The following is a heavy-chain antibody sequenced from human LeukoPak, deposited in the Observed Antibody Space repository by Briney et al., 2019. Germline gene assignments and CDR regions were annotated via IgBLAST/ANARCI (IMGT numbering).Heavy chain of an antibody. D-gene: IGHD1-14*01. CDR3: AREILGGFNPGAY. CDR1: GGSLNTGGNY. J-gene: IGHJ4*02. CDR2: IHRSGSP. V-gene: IGHV4-61*08. Sequence: SETLSLTCSVSGGSLNTGGNYWSWIRQPPGKGLEWIGEIHRSGSPNYNPSLQSRVTISIDRSRNQIALELSSVTAADTAVYYCAREILGGFNPGAYWGQGTLVTVSS.